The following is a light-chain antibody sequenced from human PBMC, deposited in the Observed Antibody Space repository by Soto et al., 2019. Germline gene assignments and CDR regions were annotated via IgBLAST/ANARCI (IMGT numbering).Light chain of an antibody. CDR1: QGVNIW. Sequence: DVQMTQSPSTLSASVGDRVTITCRASQGVNIWLAWYQQKPGRAPKLLIHRASILESGVPSRFSGSGSGTEFTLTISSLQPDDFATYYCQQYNSYWTCGQGTKVDIK. J-gene: IGKJ1*01. CDR2: RAS. V-gene: IGKV1-5*03. CDR3: QQYNSYWT.